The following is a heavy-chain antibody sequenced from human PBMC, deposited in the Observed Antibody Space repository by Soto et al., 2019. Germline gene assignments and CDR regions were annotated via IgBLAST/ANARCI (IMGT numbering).Heavy chain of an antibody. CDR2: TFYRSTWYN. V-gene: IGHV6-1*01. D-gene: IGHD6-13*01. CDR3: ARDTGSSWSTFDY. J-gene: IGHJ4*02. Sequence: QTLSLTCAISGDSVSSNSAAWNCFRQSPSRGLEWLGRTFYRSTWYNDYAVSVRSRMTINPDTSKNQFSLQLNSVTPEDTAVYFCARDTGSSWSTFDYWGQGTLVTVSS. CDR1: GDSVSSNSAA.